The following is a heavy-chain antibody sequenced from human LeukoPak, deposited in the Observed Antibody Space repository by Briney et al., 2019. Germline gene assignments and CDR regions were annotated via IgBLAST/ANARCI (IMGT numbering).Heavy chain of an antibody. J-gene: IGHJ6*02. V-gene: IGHV3-11*06. Sequence: YMKGRFTISRDNAKNSLYLQMNSLSAEDTAVYYCARAPYYYGMDVWGQGTTVTVSS. CDR3: ARAPYYYGMDV.